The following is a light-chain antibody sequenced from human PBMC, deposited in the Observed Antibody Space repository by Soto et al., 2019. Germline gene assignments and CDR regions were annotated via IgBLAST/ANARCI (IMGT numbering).Light chain of an antibody. CDR1: QSISIY. Sequence: DIQMTQSPSSLSASVGDRVTIPCRASQSISIYLNWFQQKPGKAPKLLIYGASSLQSGVPSRFSGSGSGTDFTLTISSLQPEDFATYYCQQSYNTPPITFGQGTRLEIK. J-gene: IGKJ5*01. CDR2: GAS. CDR3: QQSYNTPPIT. V-gene: IGKV1-39*01.